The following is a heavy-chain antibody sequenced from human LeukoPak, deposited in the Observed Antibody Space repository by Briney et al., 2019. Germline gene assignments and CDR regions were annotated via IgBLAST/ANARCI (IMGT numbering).Heavy chain of an antibody. CDR1: GGSISGLY. V-gene: IGHV4-4*07. D-gene: IGHD6-25*01. Sequence: LHTLSLTRTVSGGSISGLYWSWIPHPAGRGLEWIVRISPSGSTHYSPSLKGRVTMSVDTSRNQFSLNLSSVAAADTAVYYCAREGQQRPLDYWGRGTLVTVSS. CDR3: AREGQQRPLDY. J-gene: IGHJ4*01. CDR2: ISPSGST.